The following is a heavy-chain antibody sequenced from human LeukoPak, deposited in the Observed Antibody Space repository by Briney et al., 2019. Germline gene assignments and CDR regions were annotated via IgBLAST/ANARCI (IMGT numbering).Heavy chain of an antibody. CDR1: GFTFSSYS. D-gene: IGHD2-2*01. Sequence: GGSLRLSCAASGFTFSSYSMNWVRQAPGKGLEWVSYISSSSSTIYYADSVKGRFAISRDNAKNSLYLQMNSLRAEDTAVYYCARQEVGVVPAVDAFDIWGQGAMVTVSS. J-gene: IGHJ3*02. CDR2: ISSSSSTI. CDR3: ARQEVGVVPAVDAFDI. V-gene: IGHV3-48*04.